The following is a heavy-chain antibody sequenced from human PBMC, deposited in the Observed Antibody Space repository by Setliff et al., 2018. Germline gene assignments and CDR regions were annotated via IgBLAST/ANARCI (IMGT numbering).Heavy chain of an antibody. Sequence: GESLKISCAASGFSFSNYWVSWVRQAPGKGLEWVANINQDGSEKYFVGSVKGRFTISRDNAKNSLYLQMNSLRAEDTAVYYCAREGHNWNYVLPYFDYWGQGTLVTVSS. CDR3: AREGHNWNYVLPYFDY. CDR1: GFSFSNYW. J-gene: IGHJ4*02. D-gene: IGHD1-7*01. CDR2: INQDGSEK. V-gene: IGHV3-7*01.